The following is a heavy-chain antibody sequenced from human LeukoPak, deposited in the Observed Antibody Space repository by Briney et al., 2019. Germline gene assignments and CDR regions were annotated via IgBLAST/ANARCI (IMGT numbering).Heavy chain of an antibody. CDR2: IYSGGST. Sequence: GGSLRLSCAASGFTVSSNYMSWVRQAPGKGLEWVSVIYSGGSTYYADSVKGRFTISRDNSKNTLYLQMNSLRAEDTAVYYCASRLYYDILTGPPTSLDYWGQGTLVTVSS. V-gene: IGHV3-53*01. J-gene: IGHJ4*02. D-gene: IGHD3-9*01. CDR3: ASRLYYDILTGPPTSLDY. CDR1: GFTVSSNY.